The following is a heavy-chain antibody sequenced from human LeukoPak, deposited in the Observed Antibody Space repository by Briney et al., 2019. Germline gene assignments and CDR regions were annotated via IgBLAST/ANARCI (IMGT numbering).Heavy chain of an antibody. CDR2: IIPIFGTA. CDR1: GGTFSSYA. Sequence: SVKVSCKASGGTFSSYAISWVRQAPGQGLEWMGGIIPIFGTASYAQKFQGRVTITADESTSTAYMELSSLRSEDTAVYYCAANSDGYNLHYFDYWGQGTLVTVSS. CDR3: AANSDGYNLHYFDY. D-gene: IGHD5-24*01. V-gene: IGHV1-69*13. J-gene: IGHJ4*02.